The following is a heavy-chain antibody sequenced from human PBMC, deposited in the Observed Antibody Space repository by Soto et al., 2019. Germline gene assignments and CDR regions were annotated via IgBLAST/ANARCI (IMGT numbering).Heavy chain of an antibody. CDR2: IYSGGST. Sequence: PGGSLRLSCAASGFNVSSNYMSWVRQAPGKGLEWVSVIYSGGSTYYADSVKGRFTISRDNSKNTLYLQMNSLRAEDTAVYYCARGGGGVPGGFIAVAGFDAFDIWGQGTMVTVSS. CDR1: GFNVSSNY. D-gene: IGHD6-19*01. CDR3: ARGGGGVPGGFIAVAGFDAFDI. J-gene: IGHJ3*02. V-gene: IGHV3-66*01.